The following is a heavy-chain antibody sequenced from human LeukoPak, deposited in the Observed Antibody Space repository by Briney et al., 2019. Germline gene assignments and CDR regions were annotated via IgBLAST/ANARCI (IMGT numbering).Heavy chain of an antibody. CDR1: GYTFTSYD. V-gene: IGHV1-8*01. J-gene: IGHJ4*02. Sequence: ASVKVSCKASGYTFTSYDINWVRQATGQGLEWMGWMNPNSGNTGYAQKFQGRVTITRNTSISTAYMELSSLRSEDTAVYDCVRGKIFYCSSTSCPSVLDYWGQGTLVTVSS. D-gene: IGHD2-2*01. CDR3: VRGKIFYCSSTSCPSVLDY. CDR2: MNPNSGNT.